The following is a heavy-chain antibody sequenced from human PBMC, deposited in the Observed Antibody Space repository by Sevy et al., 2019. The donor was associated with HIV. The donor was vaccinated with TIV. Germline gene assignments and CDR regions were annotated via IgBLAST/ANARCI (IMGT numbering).Heavy chain of an antibody. CDR3: ARDRIPHIVVVLPTFDY. V-gene: IGHV3-30*04. CDR1: GFILSSYA. CDR2: MSFDGSNK. J-gene: IGHJ4*02. Sequence: GGSLRLSCAASGFILSSYAMHWVRQAPGKGLEWVAVMSFDGSNKYYANSVKGRFTISRDNSKKTLYLQMNSLRTEDTDVYYCARDRIPHIVVVLPTFDYWGQGTLVTVSS. D-gene: IGHD2-15*01.